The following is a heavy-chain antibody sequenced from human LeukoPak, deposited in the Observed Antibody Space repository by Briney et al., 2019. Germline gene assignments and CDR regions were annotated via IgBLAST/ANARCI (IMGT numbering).Heavy chain of an antibody. Sequence: GGSLRLSCAASGFTFSSYAMSWVRQAPGKGLEWVSTMSGNGGNTYYADSVKGRFTISRDNSKSTLYLQMNGLRAEDTAVYYCAIKGSNNWEVYFDYWGQGTLVTVSS. V-gene: IGHV3-23*01. J-gene: IGHJ4*02. CDR3: AIKGSNNWEVYFDY. CDR2: MSGNGGNT. CDR1: GFTFSSYA. D-gene: IGHD1-26*01.